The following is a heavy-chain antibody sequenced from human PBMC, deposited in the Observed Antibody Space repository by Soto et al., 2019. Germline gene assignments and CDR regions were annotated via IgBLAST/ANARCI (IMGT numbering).Heavy chain of an antibody. J-gene: IGHJ6*02. Sequence: QVQLVQSGAEVKKPGSSVKVSCKVSGGTFSSYAITWVRQAPGQGLEWMGGFIPIFGTANYAQKFQGRVTITADESTSTAYMELSSLRSEDTAVYYCARERFLELGGGMDVWGQGTTVTFSS. V-gene: IGHV1-69*12. CDR3: ARERFLELGGGMDV. CDR1: GGTFSSYA. D-gene: IGHD3-3*01. CDR2: FIPIFGTA.